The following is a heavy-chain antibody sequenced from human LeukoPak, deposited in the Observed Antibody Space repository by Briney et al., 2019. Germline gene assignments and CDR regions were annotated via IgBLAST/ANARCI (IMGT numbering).Heavy chain of an antibody. Sequence: GGSLRLSCAASGFTFSSYSMNWVRQAPGKGLEWVSSISSGSTYIYHADSVKGRFTISRDNAKNSLYLQMNSMRAEDTAVYDCASADYYYVSGSYYNAYWGQETLVTVSS. CDR3: ASADYYYVSGSYYNAY. CDR2: ISSGSTYI. V-gene: IGHV3-21*01. J-gene: IGHJ4*02. CDR1: GFTFSSYS. D-gene: IGHD3-10*01.